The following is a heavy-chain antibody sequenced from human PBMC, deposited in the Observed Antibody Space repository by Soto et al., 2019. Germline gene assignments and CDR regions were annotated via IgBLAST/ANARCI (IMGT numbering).Heavy chain of an antibody. D-gene: IGHD6-13*01. CDR2: IYYSGST. CDR1: GGSISSGGYY. J-gene: IGHJ4*02. V-gene: IGHV4-31*03. CDR3: ARDISSSWYDY. Sequence: SETLSLTCTVSGGSISSGGYYWSWIRQHPGKGLEWIGYIYYSGSTYYNPSLKSRVTISVDASKNQFSLKLSSVTAADTAVYYCARDISSSWYDYWGQGTLVTVSS.